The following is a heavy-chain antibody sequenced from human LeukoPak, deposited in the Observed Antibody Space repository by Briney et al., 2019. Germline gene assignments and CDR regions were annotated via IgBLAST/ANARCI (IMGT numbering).Heavy chain of an antibody. CDR1: GFTFSSYA. CDR3: AKTPEQWLVLFDY. D-gene: IGHD6-19*01. Sequence: GGSLRLPCAASGFTFSSYAMSWVRQAPGKGLEWVSAISGSGGSTYYADSVKGRFTISRDNSKNTLYLQMNSLRAEDTAVYYCAKTPEQWLVLFDYWGQGTLVTVSS. CDR2: ISGSGGST. V-gene: IGHV3-23*01. J-gene: IGHJ4*02.